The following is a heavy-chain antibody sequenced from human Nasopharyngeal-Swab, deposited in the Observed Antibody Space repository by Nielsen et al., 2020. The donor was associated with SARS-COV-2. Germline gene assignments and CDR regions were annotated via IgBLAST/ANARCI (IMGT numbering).Heavy chain of an antibody. CDR2: IYPGDSNT. CDR1: GYSFTTYW. V-gene: IGHV5-51*01. CDR3: ARPMRPMGHYYFGMDV. Sequence: GESLKLSCKGSGYSFTTYWLGWVLLMPVQGLEWMGIIYPGDSNTRYSPSFQGQVTISVDKYSSTAYLQWSSLKASDTAIYYCARPMRPMGHYYFGMDVWGQGTTVTVSS. D-gene: IGHD1-26*01. J-gene: IGHJ6*02.